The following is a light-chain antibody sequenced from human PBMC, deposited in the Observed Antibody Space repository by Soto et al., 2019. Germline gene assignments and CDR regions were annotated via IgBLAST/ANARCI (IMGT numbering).Light chain of an antibody. V-gene: IGLV1-51*01. CDR1: SSNIRLNS. J-gene: IGLJ1*01. CDR2: DSN. CDR3: GSWDTSLRTGV. Sequence: QPVLTQPPSVSAAPGQNVTISCSGSSSNIRLNSVSWYQQVPGTAPKLLIYDSNNRPSGIPDRFAASKSGTSATLDITGLQTGDEADYYCGSWDTSLRTGVFGTGTKVTVL.